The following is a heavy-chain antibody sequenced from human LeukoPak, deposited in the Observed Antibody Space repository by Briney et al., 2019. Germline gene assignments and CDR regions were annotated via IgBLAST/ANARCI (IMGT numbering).Heavy chain of an antibody. CDR2: IYHSGST. V-gene: IGHV4-38-2*02. CDR3: ARGDGSGSYHTGYYYYMDV. Sequence: EPSETLSLTCTVSGYSISSGYYWGWIRQPPGKGLEWIGNIYHSGSTYYNPSFKSRVTISVDTSKNQFSLKLSSVTAADTAVYYCARGDGSGSYHTGYYYYMDVWGKGTTVTISS. D-gene: IGHD1-26*01. CDR1: GYSISSGYY. J-gene: IGHJ6*03.